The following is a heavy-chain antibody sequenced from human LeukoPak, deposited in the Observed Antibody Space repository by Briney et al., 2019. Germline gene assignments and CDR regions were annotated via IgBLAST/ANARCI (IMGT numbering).Heavy chain of an antibody. CDR2: IWYDGSNK. V-gene: IGHV3-30*02. CDR3: SKDSGGNQFSYYMDV. Sequence: GGSLRLSCAASGFTFSNYGIHWVGQAPGKGVEWVASIWYDGSNKYYADSVKGRFTISRDNSKNTLYLQMNSLRAEDTAVYYCSKDSGGNQFSYYMDVWSKGTTVTVSS. CDR1: GFTFSNYG. J-gene: IGHJ6*03. D-gene: IGHD4-23*01.